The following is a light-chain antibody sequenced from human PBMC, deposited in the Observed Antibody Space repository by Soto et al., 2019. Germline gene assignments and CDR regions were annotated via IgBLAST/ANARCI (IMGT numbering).Light chain of an antibody. CDR3: SSYSSSGLQV. J-gene: IGLJ1*01. Sequence: QSALTQPASVTGSPGQSITISCTGTSSDVGGYNYVSWYQQHPGKAPKHIIYDVSTPPSGVSNCFSGSMSGNTASLTFSGFQAEDDADYYCSSYSSSGLQVFGTGTKVTVL. CDR1: SSDVGGYNY. CDR2: DVS. V-gene: IGLV2-14*03.